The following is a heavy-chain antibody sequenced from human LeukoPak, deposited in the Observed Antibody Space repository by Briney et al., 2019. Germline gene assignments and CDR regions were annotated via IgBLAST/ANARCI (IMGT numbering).Heavy chain of an antibody. CDR2: IYYSGSA. D-gene: IGHD6-19*01. J-gene: IGHJ5*02. CDR3: AIGRAGYSSGWSAPDVWFDP. CDR1: GSAISSSSSY. Sequence: SEPLSLTCTVSGSAISSSSSYWGWIRQPQGKGLEWIGSIYYSGSAYYHPSLKSRLTISVDTSKTHFCLELSSVTAAATAVPFCAIGRAGYSSGWSAPDVWFDPWGLGTLVTVSS. V-gene: IGHV4-39*02.